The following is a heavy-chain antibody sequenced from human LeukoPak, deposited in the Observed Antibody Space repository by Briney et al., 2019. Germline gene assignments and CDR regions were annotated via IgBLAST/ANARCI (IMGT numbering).Heavy chain of an antibody. V-gene: IGHV1-2*06. Sequence: GASVKVSCKASGYTFTGYYMHWVRQAPGQGLEWMGRINPNSGGTNYAQKFQGRVTMTRDTSISTAYMELSRLRSDDTAVYYCARDLDPWAVAGVNYWGQGTLVTVSS. CDR3: ARDLDPWAVAGVNY. CDR1: GYTFTGYY. CDR2: INPNSGGT. J-gene: IGHJ4*02. D-gene: IGHD6-19*01.